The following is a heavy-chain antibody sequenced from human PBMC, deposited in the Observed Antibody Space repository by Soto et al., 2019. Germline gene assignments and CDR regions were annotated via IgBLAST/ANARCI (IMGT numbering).Heavy chain of an antibody. V-gene: IGHV4-30-4*01. Sequence: SETLSLTCSVSGDSISNLDYFWAWIRQPPGQALEYIGYIYKSATTYYNPSFESRVAISVDTSKSQFSLNVTSVTAADTAVYFCARGRYCLTGRCFPNWFDSWGQGALVTV. CDR2: IYKSATT. CDR1: GDSISNLDYF. CDR3: ARGRYCLTGRCFPNWFDS. J-gene: IGHJ5*01. D-gene: IGHD7-27*01.